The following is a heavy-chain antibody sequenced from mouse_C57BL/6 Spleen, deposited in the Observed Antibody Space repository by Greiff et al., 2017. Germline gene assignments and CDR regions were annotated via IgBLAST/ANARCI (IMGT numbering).Heavy chain of an antibody. V-gene: IGHV1-81*01. CDR3: VMMGLDYAWFAY. J-gene: IGHJ3*01. CDR2: IYPRSGNT. CDR1: GYTFTSYG. D-gene: IGHD2-4*01. Sequence: VQRVESGAELARPGASVKLSCKASGYTFTSYGISWVKQRTGQGLEWIGEIYPRSGNTYYNEKFKGKATLTADKSSSTAYMELRSLTSEDSAVYFCVMMGLDYAWFAYWGQGTLVTVSA.